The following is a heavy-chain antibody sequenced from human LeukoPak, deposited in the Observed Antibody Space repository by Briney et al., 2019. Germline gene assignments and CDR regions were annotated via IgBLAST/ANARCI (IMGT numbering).Heavy chain of an antibody. CDR3: AKMVREFYTISYYFDY. CDR1: GFTFSSYA. CDR2: ISGSGAGT. V-gene: IGHV3-23*01. Sequence: GGSLRLSCAASGFTFSSYAMNWVRQAPGKGLEWVSGISGSGAGTYYADSVKGRFTISRDNSKNTLYLQMNSLRAEDTAVYYCAKMVREFYTISYYFDYWGQGTLVTVSS. D-gene: IGHD2-8*01. J-gene: IGHJ4*02.